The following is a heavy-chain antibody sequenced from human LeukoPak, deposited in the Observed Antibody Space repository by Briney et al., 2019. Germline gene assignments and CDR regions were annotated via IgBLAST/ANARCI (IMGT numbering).Heavy chain of an antibody. CDR2: IYHSGST. D-gene: IGHD1-1*01. V-gene: IGHV4-38-2*02. Sequence: PSETLSLTCTVSGYSISSGFYWGWIRQPPGKGLEWIGSIYHSGSTHYNSSLKSRVTISVDTSKNQLSLKLSSVTAADTAVYYGARGVGLTQGGTFDYWGQGTLVTVSS. CDR3: ARGVGLTQGGTFDY. CDR1: GYSISSGFY. J-gene: IGHJ4*02.